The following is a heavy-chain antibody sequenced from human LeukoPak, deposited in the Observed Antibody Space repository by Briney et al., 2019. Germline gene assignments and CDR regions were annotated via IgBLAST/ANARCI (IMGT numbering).Heavy chain of an antibody. D-gene: IGHD3-22*01. Sequence: PGGSLRLSCAASGFTFSSYWMSWVRQAPGKGLEWVANIKQDGSEKYYVDSVKGRFTISRDNAKNSLYLQMNSLRAEDTAVYYCAGTSVPPNYYDSISRYYYMDIWGKGTTVTVSS. CDR1: GFTFSSYW. CDR3: AGTSVPPNYYDSISRYYYMDI. J-gene: IGHJ6*03. CDR2: IKQDGSEK. V-gene: IGHV3-7*01.